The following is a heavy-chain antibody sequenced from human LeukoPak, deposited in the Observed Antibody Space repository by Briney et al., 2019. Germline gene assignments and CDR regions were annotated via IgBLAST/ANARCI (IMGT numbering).Heavy chain of an antibody. D-gene: IGHD5-18*01. CDR1: GGSISNYY. V-gene: IGHV4-59*01. J-gene: IGHJ4*02. CDR3: ARTRGTRGYSSATHLDS. Sequence: SETLSLTCTVPGGSISNYYWSWIRQPPGKGLEWIGYINYSGSTNYNPSLKSRVSISVDTSKDQFSLKLTSVTAADTAVYFCARTRGTRGYSSATHLDSWGQGTLVTVSS. CDR2: INYSGST.